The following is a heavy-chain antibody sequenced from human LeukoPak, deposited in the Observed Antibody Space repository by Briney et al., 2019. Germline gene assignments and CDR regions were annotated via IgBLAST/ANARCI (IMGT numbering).Heavy chain of an antibody. D-gene: IGHD6-13*01. CDR2: ITTTDRTI. J-gene: IGHJ4*02. CDR3: ARVRSSWTKIDY. CDR1: GFTFSDYY. V-gene: IGHV3-11*01. Sequence: GGSLRLSCAVSGFTFSDYYMSWIRQAPGKGLEWVSYITTTDRTIYYATSVKGRFTISRDNAQNSLYLKMNSLRAEDTAVYYCARVRSSWTKIDYWGQGTLVTVSS.